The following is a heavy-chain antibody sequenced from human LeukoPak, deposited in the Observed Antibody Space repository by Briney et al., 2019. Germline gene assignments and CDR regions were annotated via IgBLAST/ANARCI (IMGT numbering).Heavy chain of an antibody. CDR1: GGSISSGSYY. CDR3: ARAPQRSLDAFDI. Sequence: PSETLSLTCTVSGGSISSGSYYWSWIRPPPGKGLEWIGRIYTSGSTNYNPSLKSRVTISVDTSKNQFSLKLSSVTAADTAVYYCARAPQRSLDAFDIWGQGTMVTVSS. V-gene: IGHV4-61*02. CDR2: IYTSGST. J-gene: IGHJ3*02. D-gene: IGHD6-25*01.